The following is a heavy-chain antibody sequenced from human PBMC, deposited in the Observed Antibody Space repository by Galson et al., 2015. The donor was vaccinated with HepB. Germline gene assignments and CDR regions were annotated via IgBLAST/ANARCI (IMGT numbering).Heavy chain of an antibody. V-gene: IGHV3-7*03. CDR2: IKPDGSQT. Sequence: SLRLSCAASGFTFSSYWMNWVRQAPGKGLEWVASIKPDGSQTWYMNSVKGRFTISRDDAKNTLSLQMNSLRDEDTAVYFCARNNAPAYWCQGTLVTVSS. D-gene: IGHD1/OR15-1a*01. J-gene: IGHJ4*02. CDR3: ARNNAPAY. CDR1: GFTFSSYW.